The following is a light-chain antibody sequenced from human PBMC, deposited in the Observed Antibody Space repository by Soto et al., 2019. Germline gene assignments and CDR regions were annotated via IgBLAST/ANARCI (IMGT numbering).Light chain of an antibody. CDR2: DAS. V-gene: IGKV3-11*01. CDR3: QQRSNWPRT. CDR1: QSVGSS. Sequence: EIVLTQSPATLSLSPWGGATLWCRASQSVGSSLAWYQQKPGQAPRLLIYDASNRATGIPARFSGSGSGTDFTLTISSLEPEDFAVYYCQQRSNWPRTFGQGTKWIS. J-gene: IGKJ1*01.